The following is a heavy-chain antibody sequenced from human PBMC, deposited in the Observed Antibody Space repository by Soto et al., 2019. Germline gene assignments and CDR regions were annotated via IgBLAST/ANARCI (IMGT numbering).Heavy chain of an antibody. CDR3: ARGATVTRKSEAFDI. Sequence: QVQLVESGGGVVQPGRSLRLSCAASGFTFSSYGMHWVRQAPGKGLEWVAVIWYDGSNKYYADSVKGRFTISRDNSKNTLYLQMNSLRAEDTAVYYCARGATVTRKSEAFDIWGQGTMVTVSS. CDR2: IWYDGSNK. J-gene: IGHJ3*02. CDR1: GFTFSSYG. V-gene: IGHV3-33*01. D-gene: IGHD4-17*01.